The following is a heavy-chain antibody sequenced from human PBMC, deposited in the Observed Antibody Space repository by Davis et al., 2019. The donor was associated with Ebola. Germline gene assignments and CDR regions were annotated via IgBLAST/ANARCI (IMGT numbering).Heavy chain of an antibody. D-gene: IGHD1-1*01. Sequence: GGSLRLSCAASGFTFSGSAMHWVRQASGKGLGWVGRIRSKANSYATAYAASVKGRFTISRDDSKNTAYLQMNSLKTEDTAVYYCTSTTGTNDYWGQGTLVTVSS. CDR1: GFTFSGSA. J-gene: IGHJ4*02. CDR3: TSTTGTNDY. CDR2: IRSKANSYAT. V-gene: IGHV3-73*01.